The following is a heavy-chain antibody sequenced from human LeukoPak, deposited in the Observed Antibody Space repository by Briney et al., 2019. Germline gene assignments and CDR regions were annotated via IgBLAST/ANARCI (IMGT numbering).Heavy chain of an antibody. CDR1: GGTFSSYA. CDR3: ARGVSGSSLYDAFDI. V-gene: IGHV1-69*13. Sequence: ASVKVSCKASGGTFSSYAISWVRQAPGQGLEWMGGIIPIFGTANYAQKFQGRVTITADESTSTAYMELSSLRSEDTAVYYCARGVSGSSLYDAFDIWGQGTMVTVSS. CDR2: IIPIFGTA. J-gene: IGHJ3*02. D-gene: IGHD1-26*01.